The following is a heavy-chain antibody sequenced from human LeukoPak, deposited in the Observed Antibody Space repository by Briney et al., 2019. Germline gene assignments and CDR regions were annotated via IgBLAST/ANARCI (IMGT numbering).Heavy chain of an antibody. CDR2: IYYSGST. CDR1: GGSISSYY. Sequence: SETLSLTCTVSGGSISSYYWSWIRQPPGKGLEWIGYIYYSGSTNYNPSLKSRVTISVDTSKNQFSLKLSSVTAADTAVYYCARGVDQPKPFDYWGQGTLVTVSS. V-gene: IGHV4-59*12. J-gene: IGHJ4*02. CDR3: ARGVDQPKPFDY.